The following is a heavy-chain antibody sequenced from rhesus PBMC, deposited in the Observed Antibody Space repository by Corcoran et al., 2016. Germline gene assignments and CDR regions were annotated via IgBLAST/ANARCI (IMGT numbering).Heavy chain of an antibody. D-gene: IGHD1-44*02. V-gene: IGHV3S5*01. Sequence: EVQLVETGGGLVQPGGSLKLSCAASGFTFSSYGMSWVRQAPGKGLEWVSAINSGGGSTYYANSVKGRCTISRDNSKHTLSMQMNSLGAEGTAVYYCAKEGYGWEPPYWGQGVLVTVSS. J-gene: IGHJ4*01. CDR2: INSGGGST. CDR3: AKEGYGWEPPY. CDR1: GFTFSSYG.